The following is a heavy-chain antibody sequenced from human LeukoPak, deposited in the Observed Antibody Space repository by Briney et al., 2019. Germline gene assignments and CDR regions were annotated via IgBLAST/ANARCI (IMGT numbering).Heavy chain of an antibody. D-gene: IGHD3-10*01. CDR1: GYTFTIYG. V-gene: IGHV1-18*04. J-gene: IGHJ4*02. CDR2: TSPYNDDT. CDR3: ARDVRSPMVRGIVFDF. Sequence: GSVTVSFMAFGYTFTIYGIRWVRQAPGQGLEWMGWTSPYNDDTNYVQKFQGRVTMTTDTSTNTAYMELGSLRSDDTAVYYCARDVRSPMVRGIVFDFWGQGTVVTVSS.